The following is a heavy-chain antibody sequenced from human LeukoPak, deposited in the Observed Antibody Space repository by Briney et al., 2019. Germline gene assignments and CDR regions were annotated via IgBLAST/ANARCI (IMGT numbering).Heavy chain of an antibody. D-gene: IGHD2-2*01. CDR3: ARDGCSSTSCYAPGGYMDV. J-gene: IGHJ6*03. Sequence: GGSLRLSCAASAFTFDDYGMSWVRQAPGKGLEWVSGINWNGGSTGYADSVKGRFTISRDNAKNSLYLQMNSLRAEDTALYYCARDGCSSTSCYAPGGYMDVWGKGTTVTVSS. CDR2: INWNGGST. CDR1: AFTFDDYG. V-gene: IGHV3-20*04.